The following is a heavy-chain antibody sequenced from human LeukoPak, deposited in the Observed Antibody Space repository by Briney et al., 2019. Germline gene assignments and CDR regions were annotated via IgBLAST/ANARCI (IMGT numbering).Heavy chain of an antibody. CDR3: ARGGGI. Sequence: GGSLRLSCAASGFTFSSYSMNWVRQAPGKGLEWVANIKQDGSEEYYVDSVKGRFTISRDNAKNSLYLQTNSLRVEDTAVYYCARGGGIWGQGTMVTVSS. J-gene: IGHJ3*02. CDR1: GFTFSSYS. V-gene: IGHV3-7*01. D-gene: IGHD2-15*01. CDR2: IKQDGSEE.